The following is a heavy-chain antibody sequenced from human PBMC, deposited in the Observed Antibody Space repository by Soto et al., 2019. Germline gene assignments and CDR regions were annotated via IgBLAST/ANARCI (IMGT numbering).Heavy chain of an antibody. V-gene: IGHV4-34*01. CDR1: GGSFSGYY. CDR3: ARWVVTGTTTDPPDTSDY. D-gene: IGHD1-20*01. Sequence: TSETLSLTCTVYGGSFSGYYWSWIRQPPGKGLEWIGEINHSGSTNYNPSLKSRVTISVDTSKNQFSLKLSSVTAADTAVYYCARWVVTGTTTDPPDTSDYWGQGTLVTVSS. J-gene: IGHJ4*02. CDR2: INHSGST.